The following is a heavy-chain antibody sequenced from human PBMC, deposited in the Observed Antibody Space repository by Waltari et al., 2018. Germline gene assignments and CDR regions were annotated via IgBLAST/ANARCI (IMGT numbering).Heavy chain of an antibody. D-gene: IGHD3-9*01. Sequence: EVQLVASGGGMVKPGGSLRLSCAASGFTFSSYSMTWVRQAPGKGREWVSYISSSSSYIYYADAVTGRFTSARDNAKNSLYLQMNSLRAEDTAEYYCAGGQGDILTGYGDVYGMDVWGQGTTVTVSS. CDR3: AGGQGDILTGYGDVYGMDV. CDR2: ISSSSSYI. J-gene: IGHJ6*02. V-gene: IGHV3-21*01. CDR1: GFTFSSYS.